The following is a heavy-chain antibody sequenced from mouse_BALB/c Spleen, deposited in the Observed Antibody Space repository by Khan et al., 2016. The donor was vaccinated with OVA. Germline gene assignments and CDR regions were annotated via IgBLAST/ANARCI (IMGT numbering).Heavy chain of an antibody. Sequence: QVQLKESGPGLAAPSQSLSITCTISGFSLTTYGVHWVRQPPGKGLEWLAVIWSDGNTNYNSALKSRLTITNDNSQSQVFLKMNSLQTDDTAIYFCARQHYYHYNILDDWGQGTSVTVSS. J-gene: IGHJ4*01. D-gene: IGHD2-4*01. CDR1: GFSLTTYG. V-gene: IGHV2-6-1*01. CDR3: ARQHYYHYNILDD. CDR2: IWSDGNT.